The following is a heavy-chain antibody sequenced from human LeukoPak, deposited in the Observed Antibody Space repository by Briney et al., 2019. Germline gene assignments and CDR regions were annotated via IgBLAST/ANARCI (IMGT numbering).Heavy chain of an antibody. V-gene: IGHV3-33*01. Sequence: PGGSLRLSCAASGLSFSSYGMHWVRQAPGKGLEWVAVIWYDGSNKYYADSVKGRFTISRDNSRNTLYLQMNSLRDEDTAVYYCARDLGPAPGISVGGSGFGYWGQGTLVTVSS. J-gene: IGHJ4*02. CDR1: GLSFSSYG. CDR3: ARDLGPAPGISVGGSGFGY. D-gene: IGHD6-19*01. CDR2: IWYDGSNK.